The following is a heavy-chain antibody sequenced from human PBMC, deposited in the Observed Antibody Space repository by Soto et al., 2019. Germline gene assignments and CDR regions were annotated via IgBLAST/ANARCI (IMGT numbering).Heavy chain of an antibody. D-gene: IGHD1-26*01. J-gene: IGHJ6*02. V-gene: IGHV3-33*01. CDR1: GFTFSSYG. CDR3: AREEWELPTYYYYGMDV. CDR2: IWYDGSNK. Sequence: QVQLVESGGGVVQPGRSLRLSCAASGFTFSSYGMHWVRQAPGKGLEWVAVIWYDGSNKYYADSVKGRFTISRDNSKNTLYLQMNSLRAEDTAVYYCAREEWELPTYYYYGMDVWGQGTTVTVSS.